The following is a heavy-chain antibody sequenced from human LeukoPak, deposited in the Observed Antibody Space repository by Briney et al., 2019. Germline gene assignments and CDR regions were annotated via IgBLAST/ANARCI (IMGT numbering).Heavy chain of an antibody. CDR1: GFTFSSYA. V-gene: IGHV3-23*01. CDR2: ISGSGGST. D-gene: IGHD1-26*01. J-gene: IGHJ5*02. CDR3: AKSGILGAIFRYGFDP. Sequence: SGGSLRLSSAASGFTFSSYAMNWVRQAPGKGLEWVSSISGSGGSTYYADSVKGRFTISRDNSKNTLYLQMNSLRAEDTAVYYCAKSGILGAIFRYGFDPWGQGTLVTVSS.